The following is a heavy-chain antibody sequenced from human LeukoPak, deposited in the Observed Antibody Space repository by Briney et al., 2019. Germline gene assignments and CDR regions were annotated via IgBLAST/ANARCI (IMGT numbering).Heavy chain of an antibody. J-gene: IGHJ6*03. CDR2: IYSGGST. Sequence: GGSLRLSCAASGFTVSSNYMSWVRQAPGKGLEWVSVIYSGGSTYYAASVKGRFTISRDNSKNTLYLQMNSLRAEDTAVYYCARGDNWNYRGYYYYMDVWGKGTTVTVSS. CDR1: GFTVSSNY. CDR3: ARGDNWNYRGYYYYMDV. V-gene: IGHV3-53*01. D-gene: IGHD1-7*01.